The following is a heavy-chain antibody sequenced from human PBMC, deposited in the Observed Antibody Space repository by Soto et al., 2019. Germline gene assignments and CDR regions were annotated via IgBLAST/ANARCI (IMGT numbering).Heavy chain of an antibody. J-gene: IGHJ3*02. Sequence: PGGSLRLSCAASGFTFSGSAMHWVRQASGKXLEWVGRIRSKANSYATAYAASVKGRFTISRDDSKNTAYLQMNSLKTEDTAVYYCTRHLPGRAIAVAGKGRVDIWGQGTMVTVSS. CDR1: GFTFSGSA. V-gene: IGHV3-73*01. CDR2: IRSKANSYAT. CDR3: TRHLPGRAIAVAGKGRVDI. D-gene: IGHD6-19*01.